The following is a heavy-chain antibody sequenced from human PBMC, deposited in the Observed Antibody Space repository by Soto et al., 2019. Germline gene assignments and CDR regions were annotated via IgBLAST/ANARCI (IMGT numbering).Heavy chain of an antibody. J-gene: IGHJ4*02. V-gene: IGHV1-18*01. CDR2: IRPYNGDT. CDR1: GYTFTNYG. D-gene: IGHD1-1*01. Sequence: QVQLVQSGAEVKKPGASVKVSCKSSGYTFTNYGISWVRQAPGQGLECMGWIRPYNGDTNYAQKLQGRVPMTTDTPTGTAYMELRSLRSEDTAVYYCARGSTGVAPDYWGQGTLVTVSS. CDR3: ARGSTGVAPDY.